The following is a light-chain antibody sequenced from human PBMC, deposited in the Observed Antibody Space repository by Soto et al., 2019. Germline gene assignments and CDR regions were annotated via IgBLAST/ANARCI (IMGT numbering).Light chain of an antibody. CDR1: QSSSS. Sequence: EIVLSQSPGTLSLSPGERATLSCRTSQSSSSLSWYQHKPAQAPRLLLNVVSSSPTDTRNTFSGSGSGTDFTLTISRLKPEDVALSYYQQHGHARGFTFGPGTKVNIK. CDR3: QQHGHARGFT. J-gene: IGKJ3*01. CDR2: VVS. V-gene: IGKV3-20*01.